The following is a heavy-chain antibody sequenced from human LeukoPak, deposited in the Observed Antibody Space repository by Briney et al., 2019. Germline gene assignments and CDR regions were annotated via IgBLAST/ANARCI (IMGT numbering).Heavy chain of an antibody. CDR2: IVVGSGNT. J-gene: IGHJ4*02. CDR3: ARAFTLMVRGVTDY. Sequence: ASVKVSCTSSGFTFTSSAMQWVRPARGQRLEWIGRIVVGSGNTNYAQKFQERVTITRDMSTSTAYMELSRLRSDDTAVYYCARAFTLMVRGVTDYWGQGTLVTVSS. V-gene: IGHV1-58*02. CDR1: GFTFTSSA. D-gene: IGHD3-10*01.